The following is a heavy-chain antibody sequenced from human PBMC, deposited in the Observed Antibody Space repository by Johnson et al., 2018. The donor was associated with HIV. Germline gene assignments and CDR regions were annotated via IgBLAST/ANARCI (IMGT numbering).Heavy chain of an antibody. D-gene: IGHD5-18*01. CDR3: AKDRFRVGTTMAESGAFDI. Sequence: EVQLVESGGGLVQPGGSLRLSCAASGFTVSGNYMNWVRQAPGKGLEWVSGIIWNSGSIAYADSVKGRFTISRDNAKNSLYLQMNSLRAEDTALYYCAKDRFRVGTTMAESGAFDIWGQGTMVTVSS. CDR2: IIWNSGSI. V-gene: IGHV3-9*01. CDR1: GFTVSGNY. J-gene: IGHJ3*02.